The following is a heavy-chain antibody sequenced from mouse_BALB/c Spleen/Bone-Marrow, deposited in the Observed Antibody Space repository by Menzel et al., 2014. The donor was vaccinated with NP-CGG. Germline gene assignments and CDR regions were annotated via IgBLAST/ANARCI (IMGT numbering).Heavy chain of an antibody. CDR2: ILPGSGTT. V-gene: IGHV1-9*01. CDR1: GYTFSTYW. J-gene: IGHJ3*01. CDR3: ARLITTGGFAY. Sequence: VKLVESGAELMKPGASVKISCKATGYTFSTYWIEWVKQRPGHGLEWIGEILPGSGTTNYNEKLKGKATFTADTSSNTAYMQLSSLTSEDSAVYYCARLITTGGFAYWGQGTLVTVSA. D-gene: IGHD2-4*01.